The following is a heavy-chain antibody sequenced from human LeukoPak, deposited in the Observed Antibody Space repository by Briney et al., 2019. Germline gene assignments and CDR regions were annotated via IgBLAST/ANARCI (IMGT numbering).Heavy chain of an antibody. CDR1: DDSITMYY. CDR2: VDHTGST. V-gene: IGHV4-59*01. J-gene: IGHJ6*03. D-gene: IGHD5-18*01. Sequence: SSETLSLTCSVSDDSITMYYWTWIRQPPGKGLEWIGYVDHTGSTNFNPSLNGRVSISRDTTKNLFSLRLRSVTAADTAVYYCAGGYIYGSTYYYMDVWGKGTTVTISS. CDR3: AGGYIYGSTYYYMDV.